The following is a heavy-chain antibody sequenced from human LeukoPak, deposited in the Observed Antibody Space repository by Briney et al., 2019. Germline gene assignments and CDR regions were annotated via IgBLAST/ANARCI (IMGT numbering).Heavy chain of an antibody. D-gene: IGHD6-13*01. CDR1: GFTFRSYA. J-gene: IGHJ1*01. Sequence: GGSLRLSCVASGFTFRSYALNWVRQAPGKGLEWASGTSGSGVDTYYADSVKGRFTISRDNSKNMVYLQMDSLRVEDTAVYYCVKDGGIAAAGTSGYFQHWGQGTLVTVSS. CDR2: TSGSGVDT. V-gene: IGHV3-23*01. CDR3: VKDGGIAAAGTSGYFQH.